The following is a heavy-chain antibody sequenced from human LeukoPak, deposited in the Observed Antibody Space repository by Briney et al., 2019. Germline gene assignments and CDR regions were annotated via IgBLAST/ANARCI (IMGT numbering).Heavy chain of an antibody. CDR3: ARDGGRYYTGYSSSAY. Sequence: GGSLRLSCAASGFTFSSYSMNWVRQAPGKGLEWVSSISSSSSYIYYADSVKGRFTISRDNAKNSLYLQMNSLRAEDTAVYYCARDGGRYYTGYSSSAYWGQGTLVTVSS. CDR1: GFTFSSYS. CDR2: ISSSSSYI. V-gene: IGHV3-21*01. D-gene: IGHD6-6*01. J-gene: IGHJ4*02.